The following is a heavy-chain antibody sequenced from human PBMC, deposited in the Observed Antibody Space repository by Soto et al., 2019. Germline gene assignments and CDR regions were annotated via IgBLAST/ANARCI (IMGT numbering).Heavy chain of an antibody. CDR1: GFTFSSYA. V-gene: IGHV3-23*01. Sequence: GGSLRLSCAASGFTFSSYAMSWVRQAPGKGLEWVSAISGSGGSTYYADSVKGRFTISRDNSKNTLYLQMNGLRAEDTAVYYCVHYCSGGSCYSSEYYYYYMDVWGKGTTVTVSS. D-gene: IGHD2-15*01. J-gene: IGHJ6*03. CDR3: VHYCSGGSCYSSEYYYYYMDV. CDR2: ISGSGGST.